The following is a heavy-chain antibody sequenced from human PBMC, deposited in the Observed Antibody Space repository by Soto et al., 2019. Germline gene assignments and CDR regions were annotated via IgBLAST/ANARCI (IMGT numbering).Heavy chain of an antibody. CDR2: VSYDGSEK. CDR3: AKDQQGYYYGVDV. CDR1: GFTFSSYG. V-gene: IGHV3-30*18. J-gene: IGHJ6*02. Sequence: GGSLRLSCAASGFTFSSYGMHWVRQAPGKGLEWVAVVSYDGSEKYYADSVKGRFTISRDNSKNTLYLQMNSLRAEDTAVYYCAKDQQGYYYGVDVWGQGTTVTVSS.